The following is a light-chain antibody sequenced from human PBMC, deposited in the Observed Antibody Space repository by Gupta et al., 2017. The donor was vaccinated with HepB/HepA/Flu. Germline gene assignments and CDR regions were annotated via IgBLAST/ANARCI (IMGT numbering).Light chain of an antibody. CDR2: EVT. V-gene: IGLV2-18*02. Sequence: QSALTQPPSVSGSPGQSVTIYCTGTSSDIGTYNRVSWYQQPPGTAPKLKIYEVTHRPSGVPDRFSGSKSGNTASLTISGLQAEDEADYYCSSYTMSRTVIFGGGTRLTVL. CDR1: SSDIGTYNR. J-gene: IGLJ2*01. CDR3: SSYTMSRTVI.